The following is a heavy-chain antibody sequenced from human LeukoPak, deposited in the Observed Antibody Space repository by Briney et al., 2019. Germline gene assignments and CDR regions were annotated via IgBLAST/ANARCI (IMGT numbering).Heavy chain of an antibody. CDR3: ARFPGIAVAGTVDY. CDR1: GFTFSTYW. V-gene: IGHV3-7*01. Sequence: GGSLRLSCAASGFTFSTYWMSWVRPAPGKGLEWVANIKQDASVKYYVDSVKGRFTISRDNAKNSLYLQMNSLRAEDTAVYYCARFPGIAVAGTVDYWGQGTLVTVSS. CDR2: IKQDASVK. J-gene: IGHJ4*02. D-gene: IGHD6-19*01.